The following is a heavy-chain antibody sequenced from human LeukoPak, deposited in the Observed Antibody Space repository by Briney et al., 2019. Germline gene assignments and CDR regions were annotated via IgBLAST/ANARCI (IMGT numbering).Heavy chain of an antibody. CDR2: IYDSGST. CDR3: ACLTTADAFDI. J-gene: IGHJ3*02. Sequence: SETLSLTCTVSGGSISSYYWSWIRQPPGKGLEWIGYIYDSGSTNYNPSFKSRVTISVDTSKNQFSLKLSSVTAADTAAYYCACLTTADAFDIWGQGTMVTVSS. V-gene: IGHV4-59*01. CDR1: GGSISSYY. D-gene: IGHD3-22*01.